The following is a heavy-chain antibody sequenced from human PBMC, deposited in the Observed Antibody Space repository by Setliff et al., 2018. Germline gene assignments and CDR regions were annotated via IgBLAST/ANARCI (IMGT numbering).Heavy chain of an antibody. J-gene: IGHJ6*02. V-gene: IGHV3-74*01. D-gene: IGHD2-21*02. CDR3: ARNWVTAQHYYYGMDV. CDR2: ISSDGSST. CDR1: GFTFSGDW. Sequence: GGSLRLSCAASGFTFSGDWMHWVRQAPGKGLVWVSRISSDGSSTNYADSVKGRFAISRDNAENTLYLQMDSLRAEDTAVYYCARNWVTAQHYYYGMDVWGQGTTVTVSS.